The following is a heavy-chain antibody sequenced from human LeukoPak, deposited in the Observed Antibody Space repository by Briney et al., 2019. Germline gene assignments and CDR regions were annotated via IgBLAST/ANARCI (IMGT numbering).Heavy chain of an antibody. V-gene: IGHV3-74*01. Sequence: PGGSLRLSCAASGFILSNYWIHWVRQAPGKGLVWVSRINRDGTITTYADSVKGRFTISRDNAKNTVCLQMNSLRAEDTAVYYCSRDMHGPRDYWGQGTLVTVSS. J-gene: IGHJ4*02. CDR2: INRDGTIT. CDR3: SRDMHGPRDY. CDR1: GFILSNYW. D-gene: IGHD2-2*01.